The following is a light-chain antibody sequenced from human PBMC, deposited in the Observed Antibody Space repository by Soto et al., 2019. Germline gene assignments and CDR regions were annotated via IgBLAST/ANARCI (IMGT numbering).Light chain of an antibody. J-gene: IGLJ3*02. V-gene: IGLV1-40*01. Sequence: QAVVTQPPSVSGAPGQRVTISCTGSSSNIGAGYDVHWYQQLPGTAPKLLIYGNSNRPSGLPDRFSGSKSGTSASLAITGLQAEEEADYSCQSYDCSLSGWVLGGGTKRTVL. CDR2: GNS. CDR3: QSYDCSLSGWV. CDR1: SSNIGAGYD.